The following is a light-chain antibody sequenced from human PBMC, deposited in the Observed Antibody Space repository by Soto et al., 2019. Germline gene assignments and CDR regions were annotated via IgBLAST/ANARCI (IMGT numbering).Light chain of an antibody. CDR3: QQYNNWPPIT. J-gene: IGKJ5*01. V-gene: IGKV1-33*01. Sequence: DIQMTQSPSSLSASVGDRVTITCRASLAISHYVNWYQQKPGKAPKLLISDASNLQTGVPSRFSGTASGSDFTLTINGLQPEDFAVYYCQQYNNWPPITFGQGTRLEI. CDR2: DAS. CDR1: LAISHY.